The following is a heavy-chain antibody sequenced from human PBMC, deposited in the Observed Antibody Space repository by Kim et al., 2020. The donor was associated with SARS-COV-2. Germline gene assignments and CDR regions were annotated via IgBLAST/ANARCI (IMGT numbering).Heavy chain of an antibody. J-gene: IGHJ6*02. Sequence: SETLSLTCTVSGGSISSGSYYWSWIRQPAGKGLEWIGRIYTSGSTNYNPSLKSRVTISVDTSKNQFSLKLSSVTAADTAVYYCARENYDILTGYDGHYYYDYGMDVWGQGTTVTVSS. CDR2: IYTSGST. CDR1: GGSISSGSYY. CDR3: ARENYDILTGYDGHYYYDYGMDV. D-gene: IGHD3-9*01. V-gene: IGHV4-61*02.